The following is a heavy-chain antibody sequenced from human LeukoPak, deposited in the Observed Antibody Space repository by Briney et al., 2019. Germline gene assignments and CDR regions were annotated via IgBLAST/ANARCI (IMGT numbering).Heavy chain of an antibody. CDR3: ARGTVVTDFVLEAFDI. J-gene: IGHJ3*02. Sequence: SETLSLTCTVSGGSISSGGYYWSWIRQPPGKGLEWIGYIYHSGSTYYNPSLKSRVTISVDRSKNQFSLKLSSVTAADTAVYYCARGTVVTDFVLEAFDIWGQGTMVTVSS. CDR1: GGSISSGGYY. V-gene: IGHV4-30-2*01. D-gene: IGHD4-23*01. CDR2: IYHSGST.